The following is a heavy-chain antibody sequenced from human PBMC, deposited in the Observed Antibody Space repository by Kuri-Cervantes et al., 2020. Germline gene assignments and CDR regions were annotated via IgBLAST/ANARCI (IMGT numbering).Heavy chain of an antibody. CDR2: IYHSGST. Sequence: SETLSLTCTVSGGSISSSSYYWSWIRQPPGKGLEWIGYIYHSGSTYYNPSLKSRVTISVDRSKNQFSLKLSSVTAADTAVYYCARVSGTVYNWFDPWGQGTLVTVSS. V-gene: IGHV4-30-2*01. CDR3: ARVSGTVYNWFDP. D-gene: IGHD1-1*01. CDR1: GGSISSSSYY. J-gene: IGHJ5*02.